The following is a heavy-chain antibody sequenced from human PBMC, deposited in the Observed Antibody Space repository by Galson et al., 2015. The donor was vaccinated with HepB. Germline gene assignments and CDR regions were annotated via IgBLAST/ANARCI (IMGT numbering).Heavy chain of an antibody. CDR2: IIPIFGIA. Sequence: SVKVSCKASGGTFSSYAISWVRQAPGQGLEWMGGIIPIFGIANYAQKFQDRVTITADESTSTAYMELSSLRSEDTAVYYCARDGDHYYDSSGYYYGPWRNAFDIWGQGTMVTVSS. CDR3: ARDGDHYYDSSGYYYGPWRNAFDI. J-gene: IGHJ3*02. V-gene: IGHV1-69*13. D-gene: IGHD3-22*01. CDR1: GGTFSSYA.